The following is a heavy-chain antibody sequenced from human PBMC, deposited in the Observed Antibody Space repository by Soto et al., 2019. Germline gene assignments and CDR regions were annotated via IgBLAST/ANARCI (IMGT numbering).Heavy chain of an antibody. Sequence: PPETLSLTCTVSGGSISSSIYYWGWIRQPPGKGLEWIGSIYYSGSTYYNPSLKSRVTISVDTSKNQFSLKLSSVTAADTAVYYCARDLILAVTPDAFDIWGQGTMVTVSS. D-gene: IGHD2-21*02. CDR2: IYYSGST. CDR3: ARDLILAVTPDAFDI. V-gene: IGHV4-39*02. J-gene: IGHJ3*02. CDR1: GGSISSSIYY.